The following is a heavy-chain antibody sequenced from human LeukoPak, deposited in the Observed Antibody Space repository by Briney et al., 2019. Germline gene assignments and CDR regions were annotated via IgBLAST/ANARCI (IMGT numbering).Heavy chain of an antibody. Sequence: GGSLRLSCAASGFTFSDCYMSWIPQAPGRGREGVSYIRGSGGDIYHADSVKGRFTISRDNAKNSLYLQMNSLRVEDTAVYYCARLRTLANDAFDIWGQGTMVTVSS. CDR3: ARLRTLANDAFDI. D-gene: IGHD3-16*01. CDR1: GFTFSDCY. J-gene: IGHJ3*02. V-gene: IGHV3-11*01. CDR2: IRGSGGDI.